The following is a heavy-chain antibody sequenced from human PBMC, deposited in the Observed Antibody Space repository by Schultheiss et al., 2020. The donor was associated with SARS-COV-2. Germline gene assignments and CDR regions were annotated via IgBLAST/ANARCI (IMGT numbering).Heavy chain of an antibody. V-gene: IGHV1-8*01. CDR3: ARPCRGSSLDALDI. CDR1: GYTFTSYD. CDR2: MNPNSGNT. Sequence: ASVKVSCKASGYTFTSYDINWVRQATGQGLEWMGWMNPNSGNTGYAQKFQGRVTMTRDTTISTAYMELSSLRSDDTAVYYCARPCRGSSLDALDIWGQGTMVTVSS. J-gene: IGHJ3*02. D-gene: IGHD6-13*01.